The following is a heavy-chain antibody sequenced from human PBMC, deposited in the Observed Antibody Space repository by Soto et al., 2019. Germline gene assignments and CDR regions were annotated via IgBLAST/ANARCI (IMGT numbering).Heavy chain of an antibody. CDR2: ISDTGSSH. J-gene: IGHJ4*02. V-gene: IGHV3-30*03. D-gene: IGHD6-6*01. CDR3: ARQAARNYFDF. CDR1: GFTFSSYG. Sequence: GGSLRLSCVGSGFTFSSYGMHWVRQAPGKGLECVAVISDTGSSHYYAASVEGRFTISRDKAKNSLYLQMNSLRAEDTAVYYCARQAARNYFDFWGQGTPVTVSS.